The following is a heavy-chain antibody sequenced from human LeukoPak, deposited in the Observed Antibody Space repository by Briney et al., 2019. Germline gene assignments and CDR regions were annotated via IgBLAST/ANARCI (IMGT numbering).Heavy chain of an antibody. D-gene: IGHD3-10*01. CDR1: GFTFSSCA. J-gene: IGHJ4*02. Sequence: GGALRLSCAASGFTFSSCALSWVRQAPGKGLEWVSTVCVNGGTTYYAGSVKGRFTISRDNSKNTLYLQMNSLRAEDTAVYFCAKELHGSGNYAFDYWGQGTLVTVSS. V-gene: IGHV3-23*01. CDR2: VCVNGGTT. CDR3: AKELHGSGNYAFDY.